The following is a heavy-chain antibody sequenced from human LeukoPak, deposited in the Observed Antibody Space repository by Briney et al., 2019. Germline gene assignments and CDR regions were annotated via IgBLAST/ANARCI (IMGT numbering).Heavy chain of an antibody. D-gene: IGHD2-2*02. CDR2: IKSKTDGGKT. V-gene: IGHV3-15*01. CDR1: GLAFSHAW. Sequence: PGGSPRLSCPTSGLAFSHAWMSWVRQAPGKGLEWVGRIKSKTDGGKTDYAAPVKGRFTISRDDSKNTLYLQMNSLKTEDTAVYYCTPLFLRYCSSTSCYTADYWGQGTLVTVSS. CDR3: TPLFLRYCSSTSCYTADY. J-gene: IGHJ4*02.